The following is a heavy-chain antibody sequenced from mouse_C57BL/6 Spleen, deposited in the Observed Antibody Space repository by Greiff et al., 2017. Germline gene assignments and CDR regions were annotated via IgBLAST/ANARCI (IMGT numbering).Heavy chain of an antibody. CDR1: GYSIPSGYY. D-gene: IGHD2-5*01. J-gene: IGHJ3*01. CDR2: ISYDGSN. Sequence: DVKLQESGPGLVKPSQSLSLTCSVTGYSIPSGYYWNWIRQFPGNKLEWMGYISYDGSNNYNPSLKNRISITRDTSKNQFFLKLNSVTTEDTATYYGARGSNYEGPWFAYWGQGTLVTVSA. V-gene: IGHV3-6*01. CDR3: ARGSNYEGPWFAY.